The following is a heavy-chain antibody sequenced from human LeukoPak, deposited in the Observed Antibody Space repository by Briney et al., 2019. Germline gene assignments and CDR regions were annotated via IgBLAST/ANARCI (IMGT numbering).Heavy chain of an antibody. Sequence: GGSLRLSCAASGFTFSSYWMHWVRQAPGKGLVWVSRINSDGSSTSYADSVKGRFTISRDNFKNTLYLQMNTLRADDTAVYYCAKDLVQNWFEPWGQGTLVLVSS. CDR1: GFTFSSYW. CDR2: INSDGSST. CDR3: AKDLVQNWFEP. J-gene: IGHJ5*02. V-gene: IGHV3-74*01.